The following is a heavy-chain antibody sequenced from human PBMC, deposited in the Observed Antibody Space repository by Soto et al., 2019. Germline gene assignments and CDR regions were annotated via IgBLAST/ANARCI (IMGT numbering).Heavy chain of an antibody. V-gene: IGHV3-23*01. CDR1: GFTFSSYA. CDR3: AKAGSGSYYLSYYYYGMDV. D-gene: IGHD3-10*01. CDR2: ISGSGGST. Sequence: GGSLRLSCAASGFTFSSYAMSWVRQAPGKGLEWVSAISGSGGSTYYADSVKGRFTISRDNSKNTLYLQMNSLRAEDTAVYYCAKAGSGSYYLSYYYYGMDVWGQGTTVTVSS. J-gene: IGHJ6*02.